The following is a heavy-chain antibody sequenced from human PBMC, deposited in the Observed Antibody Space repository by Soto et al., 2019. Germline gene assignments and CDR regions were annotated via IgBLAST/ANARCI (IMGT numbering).Heavy chain of an antibody. CDR2: IWYDGSNK. J-gene: IGHJ4*02. D-gene: IGHD6-19*01. CDR1: GFTFSSYG. Sequence: GGSLRLSCAASGFTFSSYGMHWVRQAPGKGLEWVAVIWYDGSNKYYADSVKGRFTISRDNSKNTLYLQMNSLRAEDTAVYYCARDQGIAVAGPDYWGQGTLVTVSS. CDR3: ARDQGIAVAGPDY. V-gene: IGHV3-33*01.